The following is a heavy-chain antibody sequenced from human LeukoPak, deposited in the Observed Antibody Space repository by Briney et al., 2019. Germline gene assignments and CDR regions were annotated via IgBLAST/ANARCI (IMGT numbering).Heavy chain of an antibody. CDR3: ARFYYDSSGQDH. V-gene: IGHV4-34*01. J-gene: IGHJ4*02. CDR2: INHSGST. D-gene: IGHD3-22*01. CDR1: GGSFSGYY. Sequence: PSETLSLTCAVYGGSFSGYYWSWIRQPPGKGLEWIGEINHSGSTNYNPSLKSRVTISVDTSKNQFSLKLSSVTAADTAVYYCARFYYDSSGQDHWGQGTLVTVSS.